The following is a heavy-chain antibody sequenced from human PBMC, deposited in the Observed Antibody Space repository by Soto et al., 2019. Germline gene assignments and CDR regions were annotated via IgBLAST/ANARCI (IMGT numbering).Heavy chain of an antibody. J-gene: IGHJ4*02. CDR3: ARDLGPGTDY. Sequence: QVQLQESGPGLVKPSGTLSLTCAVSGDSITSSNWWSWVRQAPGKGLEWIGEIYHSGATTYNPSLKSPATISGDPSNNPFPLKLTSVTAADTAVYFCARDLGPGTDYWGRGTLVTVAS. CDR2: IYHSGAT. D-gene: IGHD1-1*01. V-gene: IGHV4-4*02. CDR1: GDSITSSNW.